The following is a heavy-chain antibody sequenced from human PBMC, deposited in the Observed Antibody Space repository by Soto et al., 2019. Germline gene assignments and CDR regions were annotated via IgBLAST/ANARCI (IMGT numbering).Heavy chain of an antibody. CDR3: ARARAYYDFWSGYPPINYYYYYGMDV. CDR1: GYTFTSYG. CDR2: ISAYNGNT. V-gene: IGHV1-18*01. D-gene: IGHD3-3*01. J-gene: IGHJ6*02. Sequence: ASVKVSCKASGYTFTSYGISWVRQAPGQGLEWMGWISAYNGNTNYAQKLQGRVTMTTDTSTSTAYMELSSLRSEDTAVYYCARARAYYDFWSGYPPINYYYYYGMDVWGQGTTVTVSS.